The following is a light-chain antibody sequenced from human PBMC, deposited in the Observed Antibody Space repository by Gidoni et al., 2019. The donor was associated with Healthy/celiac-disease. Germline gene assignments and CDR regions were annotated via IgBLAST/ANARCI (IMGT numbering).Light chain of an antibody. CDR2: YAS. V-gene: IGKV3-11*01. CDR3: QQRSNCRPLT. J-gene: IGKJ4*01. Sequence: EIVLTQFPANLSLSPGERATISFRASKSVSSYLAWYQQKPGQAPTLIIYYASNRATFIPARFSGSVFWTDFTLIISSLEPEDLAVSYCQQRSNCRPLTFGGGTKLEFK. CDR1: KSVSSY.